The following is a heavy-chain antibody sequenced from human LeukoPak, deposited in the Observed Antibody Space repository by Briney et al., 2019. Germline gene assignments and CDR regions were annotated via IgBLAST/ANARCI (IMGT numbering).Heavy chain of an antibody. CDR1: GFTFSSYG. Sequence: GGSLRLSCAASGFTFSSYGMHWVRQAPGKGLEWVAFIRYDGSNKYYADSVKGRFTISRDNSKNTLYLQMNSLRAEDTAVNYCARGSGSYHGEDYFDYWGQGTLVTVSS. D-gene: IGHD3-10*01. CDR3: ARGSGSYHGEDYFDY. CDR2: IRYDGSNK. V-gene: IGHV3-30*02. J-gene: IGHJ4*02.